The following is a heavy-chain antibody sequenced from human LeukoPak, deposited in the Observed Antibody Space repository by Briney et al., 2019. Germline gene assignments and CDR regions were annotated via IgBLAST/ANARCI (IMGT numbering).Heavy chain of an antibody. CDR3: ARGTPSSSGWLYYGMDV. Sequence: GGSLRLSCAASGFTVSSNYMGWVRQAPGNGLEWVALLYNSGATFYTDSVKGRFSISRDNSKNTLYLQMNSLRAEDTAVYYCARGTPSSSGWLYYGMDVWGQGTTVTVSS. J-gene: IGHJ6*02. CDR2: LYNSGAT. CDR1: GFTVSSNY. D-gene: IGHD6-19*01. V-gene: IGHV3-53*01.